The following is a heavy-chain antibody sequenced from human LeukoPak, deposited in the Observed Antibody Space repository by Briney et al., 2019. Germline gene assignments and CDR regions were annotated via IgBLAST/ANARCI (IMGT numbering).Heavy chain of an antibody. CDR3: ARDEAYYDSSAQGGA. Sequence: PGRSLRLSCAASGFTFSSYAMHWVRQAPGKGLEWVAVISYDGSNKYYADSVKGRFTISRDNAKNSLYLQMNSLRAEDTAVYYCARDEAYYDSSAQGGAWGQGTLVTVSS. CDR1: GFTFSSYA. D-gene: IGHD3-22*01. CDR2: ISYDGSNK. V-gene: IGHV3-30-3*01. J-gene: IGHJ4*02.